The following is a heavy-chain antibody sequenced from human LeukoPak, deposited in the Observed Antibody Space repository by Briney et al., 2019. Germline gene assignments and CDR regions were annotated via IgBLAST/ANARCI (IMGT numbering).Heavy chain of an antibody. D-gene: IGHD4-17*01. J-gene: IGHJ4*02. CDR1: GFTFSGSA. CDR2: IRSKANNYAT. V-gene: IGHV3-73*01. CDR3: TSLDYGDYNYFDY. Sequence: GESLRLSCAASGFTFSGSAMHWVRQASGKGLEWVGRIRSKANNYATSYAASVKGRFTISRDDSKNTAYLQMNSLKTEDTAVYYCTSLDYGDYNYFDYWGQGTLVTVSS.